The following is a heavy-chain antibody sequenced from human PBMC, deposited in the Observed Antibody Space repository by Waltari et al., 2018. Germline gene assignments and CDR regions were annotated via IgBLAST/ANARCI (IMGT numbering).Heavy chain of an antibody. CDR3: AREGGDGGSYYFDY. Sequence: QVQLQESGPGLVKPSQTLSLTCTVSGGSLSSGSYYWSWIRQPAGKGLEWIGRIYTSGSTNYNPSLKSRVTISVDTSKNQFSLKLSSVTAADTAVYYCAREGGDGGSYYFDYWGQGTLVTVSS. J-gene: IGHJ4*02. V-gene: IGHV4-61*02. D-gene: IGHD4-17*01. CDR1: GGSLSSGSYY. CDR2: IYTSGST.